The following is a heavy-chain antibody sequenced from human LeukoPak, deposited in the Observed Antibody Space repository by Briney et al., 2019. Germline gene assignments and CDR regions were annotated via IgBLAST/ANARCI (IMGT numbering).Heavy chain of an antibody. D-gene: IGHD3-10*01. CDR3: ASIITMVRGVPAGAFDI. CDR2: IRYDGSNK. V-gene: IGHV3-30*02. Sequence: PGGSLRLSCAASGFTFSSYGMHWVRQAPGKGLEWVAFIRYDGSNKYYADSVKGRFTISRDNSKNTLYLQMNSRRAEDTAVYYCASIITMVRGVPAGAFDIWGQGAMVTVSS. CDR1: GFTFSSYG. J-gene: IGHJ3*02.